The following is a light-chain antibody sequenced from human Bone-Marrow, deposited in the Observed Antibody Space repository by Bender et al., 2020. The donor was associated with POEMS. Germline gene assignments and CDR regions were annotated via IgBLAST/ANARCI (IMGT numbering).Light chain of an antibody. Sequence: QSALTQPASVSGSPGESITISCTGTTSDIGGYDYVSWYQQHPDKAPKLMIYSVSTRPAGVSSRSSGYKSGNTASLTIAGLQAEDEAIYYCSSHTNTRTLLFGGGPSLTVL. CDR1: TSDIGGYDY. CDR3: SSHTNTRTLL. CDR2: SVS. J-gene: IGLJ2*01. V-gene: IGLV2-14*03.